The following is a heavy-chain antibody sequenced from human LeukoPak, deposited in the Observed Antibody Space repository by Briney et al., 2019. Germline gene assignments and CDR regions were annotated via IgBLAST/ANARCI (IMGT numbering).Heavy chain of an antibody. CDR2: TYYRSKWYN. D-gene: IGHD2-15*01. CDR1: GDSVSSNRTA. Sequence: SQTLSLTCAISGDSVSSNRTAWNWIRQSPSRGLERLGRTYYRSKWYNDYAASVKSRITINPDTSRNQFSLQVNSVTPEDTAVYYCARGDCSGGICYSDSAFDIWGQGTMVTVSS. J-gene: IGHJ3*02. V-gene: IGHV6-1*01. CDR3: ARGDCSGGICYSDSAFDI.